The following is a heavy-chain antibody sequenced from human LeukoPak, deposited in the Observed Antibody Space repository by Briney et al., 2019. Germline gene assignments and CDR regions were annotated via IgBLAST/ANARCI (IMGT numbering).Heavy chain of an antibody. J-gene: IGHJ6*03. D-gene: IGHD2-15*01. CDR2: IHISGNT. CDR3: ARGSYCSGGSCYWYYYYYYMDV. CDR1: GGSISSGSYC. Sequence: PSQTLSLTCNVSGGSISSGSYCWSWIRQPAGKGLEWIGHIHISGNTNYNPSLKSRVTISVDTSKNQFSLKLSSVTAADTAVYYCARGSYCSGGSCYWYYYYYYMDVWGKGTTVTVSS. V-gene: IGHV4-61*09.